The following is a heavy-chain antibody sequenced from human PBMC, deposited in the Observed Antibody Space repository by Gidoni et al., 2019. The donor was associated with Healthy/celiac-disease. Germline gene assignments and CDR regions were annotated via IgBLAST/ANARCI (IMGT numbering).Heavy chain of an antibody. D-gene: IGHD1-26*01. J-gene: IGHJ4*02. V-gene: IGHV3-7*01. CDR2: IKQDGSEK. Sequence: EVQLVESGGGLVQPGGSLRLSCAASGFTFSSYWRSWVRQAPGKGLEWVANIKQDGSEKYYVDSVKGRFTISRDNAKNSLYLQMNSLRAEDTAVYYCARGTWELLGGYYFDYWGQGTLVTVSS. CDR3: ARGTWELLGGYYFDY. CDR1: GFTFSSYW.